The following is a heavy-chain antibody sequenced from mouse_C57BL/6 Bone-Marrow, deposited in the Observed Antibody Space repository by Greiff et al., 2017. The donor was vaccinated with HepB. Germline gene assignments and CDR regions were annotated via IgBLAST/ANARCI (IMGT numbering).Heavy chain of an antibody. D-gene: IGHD4-1*01. V-gene: IGHV3-6*01. Sequence: EVQLQQSGPGLVKPSQSLSLTCSVTGYSITSGYYWNWIRQFPGNKLEWMGYISYDGSNNYNPSLKNRISITRDTSKNQFFLKLNSVTTEDTTTYYCAREGGLAGTASGFWGQGTTLTVTS. CDR3: AREGGLAGTASGF. CDR1: GYSITSGYY. J-gene: IGHJ2*01. CDR2: ISYDGSN.